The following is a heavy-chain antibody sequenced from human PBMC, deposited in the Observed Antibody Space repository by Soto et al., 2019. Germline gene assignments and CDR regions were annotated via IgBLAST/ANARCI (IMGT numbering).Heavy chain of an antibody. CDR2: INHSGST. D-gene: IGHD1-26*01. Sequence: QVQLQQWGAGLLKPSETLSLTCAVDGGSFSGYYWSWIRQPPGKGLEWIGEINHSGSTNYNPSLKSRVTISVDTSKNQFSLKLRSVTAADTAVYYCARSRGGSGSYTANDYWGQGTLVTVSS. V-gene: IGHV4-34*01. J-gene: IGHJ4*02. CDR3: ARSRGGSGSYTANDY. CDR1: GGSFSGYY.